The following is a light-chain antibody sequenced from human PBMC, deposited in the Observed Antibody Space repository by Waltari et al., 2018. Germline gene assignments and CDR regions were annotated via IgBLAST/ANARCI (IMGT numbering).Light chain of an antibody. V-gene: IGLV1-47*01. CDR2: RNS. Sequence: QSVLTQPPSASGTPGQRVTISCFGSSSNLGSNPVYWYQHLPGTAPNLLIYRNSQPPSGVPDRFSGSKSGTSASLAMSGLRSEDEADYYCAAWDNSLSAWVFGGGTKLTVL. J-gene: IGLJ3*02. CDR3: AAWDNSLSAWV. CDR1: SSNLGSNP.